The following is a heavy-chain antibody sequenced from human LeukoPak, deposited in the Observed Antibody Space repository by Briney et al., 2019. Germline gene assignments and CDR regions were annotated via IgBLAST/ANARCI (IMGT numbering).Heavy chain of an antibody. CDR2: IYYSGST. J-gene: IGHJ4*02. CDR1: GASISSYY. V-gene: IGHV4-59*01. Sequence: PSETLSLTCTVSGASISSYYWSWIRQPPGKGLGWIGCIYYSGSTNYNPSLKSRVTISVDTSKNQFSLKLSSVTAADTAVYYCARAEGLWGSPSAVDYWGQGTLVTVSS. D-gene: IGHD3-16*01. CDR3: ARAEGLWGSPSAVDY.